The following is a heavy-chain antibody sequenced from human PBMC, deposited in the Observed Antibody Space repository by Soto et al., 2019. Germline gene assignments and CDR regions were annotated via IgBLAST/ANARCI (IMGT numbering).Heavy chain of an antibody. Sequence: EVQLVESGGGLVQPGGSLRLSCVASGFTFSTDSMNWVRQAPGKGLEWVAHISTSGATRYYADSVKGRFTISRDNAKTSLYLRMDGLRTEDTAVYYCARFFGSGFDYWGQGTLVTVSS. J-gene: IGHJ4*02. D-gene: IGHD6-19*01. CDR2: ISTSGATR. CDR3: ARFFGSGFDY. V-gene: IGHV3-48*01. CDR1: GFTFSTDS.